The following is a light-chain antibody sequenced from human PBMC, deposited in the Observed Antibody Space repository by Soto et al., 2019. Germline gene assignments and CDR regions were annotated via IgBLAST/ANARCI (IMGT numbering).Light chain of an antibody. J-gene: IGKJ4*01. CDR3: QQRSDWLT. CDR2: GAS. CDR1: QSVSSNY. V-gene: IGKV3D-20*02. Sequence: EIVLTQSPGTLSLSPGERATLSCRASQSVSSNYLAWYQQKPGQAPRLLIYGASNRATGVPARFSGGGSGTDFTLSISSLEPEDFAVYYCQQRSDWLTFGGGTKVDIK.